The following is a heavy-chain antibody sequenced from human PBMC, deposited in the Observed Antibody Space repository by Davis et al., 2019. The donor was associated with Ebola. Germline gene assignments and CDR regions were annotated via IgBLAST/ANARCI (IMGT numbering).Heavy chain of an antibody. J-gene: IGHJ3*01. D-gene: IGHD3-16*01. V-gene: IGHV3-11*01. CDR2: ISSSGSTI. Sequence: GESLKISCAASGFTFSDYYMSWIRQAPGKGLEWVSYISSSGSTIYYADSVKGRFTISRDNAKNSLYLQMNSLRAEDTAVYYCAKASSYPLTRAFDVWGRGAMVTVSS. CDR3: AKASSYPLTRAFDV. CDR1: GFTFSDYY.